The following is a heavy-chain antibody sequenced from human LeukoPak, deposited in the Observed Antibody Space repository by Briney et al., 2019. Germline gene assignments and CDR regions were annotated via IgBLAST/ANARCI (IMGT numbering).Heavy chain of an antibody. CDR3: ATGGTTGSFDY. Sequence: GGSLRLSCAASGFTFSSYWMHWVRQAPGKGLVWVSRINSDGSSTSYADSVKGRFTISRDNAKNTLYLQMNSLRAEDTAVYYCATGGTTGSFDYWGQGTLVTVSS. D-gene: IGHD1-1*01. CDR2: INSDGSST. V-gene: IGHV3-74*01. J-gene: IGHJ4*02. CDR1: GFTFSSYW.